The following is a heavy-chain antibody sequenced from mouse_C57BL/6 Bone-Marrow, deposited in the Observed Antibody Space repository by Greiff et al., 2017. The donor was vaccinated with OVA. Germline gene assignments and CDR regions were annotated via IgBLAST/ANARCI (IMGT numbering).Heavy chain of an antibody. CDR3: ARCGDVDWIAY. Sequence: VQLQQSGAELVRPGTSVKMSCTASGYTFTNYWIGWAKQRPGHGLEWIGNIYPGGGYTNYNEKLQGKATLTADKSSSTAYMQVGSLTYEDSTIYYCARCGDVDWIAYWGQGTLVTVSA. J-gene: IGHJ3*01. CDR1: GYTFTNYW. CDR2: IYPGGGYT. V-gene: IGHV1-63*01.